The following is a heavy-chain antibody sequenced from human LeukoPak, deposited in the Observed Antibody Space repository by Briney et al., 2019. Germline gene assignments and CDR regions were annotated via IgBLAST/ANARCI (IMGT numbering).Heavy chain of an antibody. D-gene: IGHD5-18*01. Sequence: PGGSLRLSCAASGFTFSSYAMSWVRQAPGKGLEWVSFINTADYTYYAESVKGRFTISRDNSKNTLHLQMNSLRVEDTAVYYCARARGYSYGRYYNGMDVWGQGTTVTVSS. CDR3: ARARGYSYGRYYNGMDV. J-gene: IGHJ6*02. CDR2: INTADYT. V-gene: IGHV3-66*01. CDR1: GFTFSSYA.